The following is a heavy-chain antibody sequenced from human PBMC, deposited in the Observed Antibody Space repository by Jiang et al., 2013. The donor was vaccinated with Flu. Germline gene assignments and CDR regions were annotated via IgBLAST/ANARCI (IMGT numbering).Heavy chain of an antibody. CDR3: ARESGSGSFFDY. J-gene: IGHJ4*02. D-gene: IGHD1-26*01. CDR2: ISSSSSYI. V-gene: IGHV3-21*01. Sequence: SSISSSSSYIYYADSVKGRFTISRDNAKNSLYLQMNSLRAEDTAVYYCARESGSGSFFDYWGQGTLVTVSS.